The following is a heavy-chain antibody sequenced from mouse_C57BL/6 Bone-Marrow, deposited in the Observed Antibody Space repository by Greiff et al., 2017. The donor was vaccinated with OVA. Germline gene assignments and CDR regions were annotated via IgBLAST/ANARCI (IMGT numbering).Heavy chain of an antibody. D-gene: IGHD1-1*01. CDR3: ASSYYYGIPFAY. V-gene: IGHV7-3*01. J-gene: IGHJ3*01. CDR2: IRNKANGYTT. Sequence: EVQLVESGGGLVQPGGSLSLSCAASGFTFTDYYMSWVRQPPGKALEWLGFIRNKANGYTTEYSASVKGRFTISRDNSQSILYLQMNALRAEDSATDYCASSYYYGIPFAYWGQGTLVTVSA. CDR1: GFTFTDYY.